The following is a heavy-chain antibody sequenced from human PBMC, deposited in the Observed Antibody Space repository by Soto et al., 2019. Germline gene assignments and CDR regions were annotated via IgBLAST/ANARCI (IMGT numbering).Heavy chain of an antibody. Sequence: ESGGGVVQPGRSLRLSCAASGFTFSSYGMHWVRQAPGKGLEWVAVISYDGSNKYYADSVKGRFTISRDNSKNTLYLQMNSLRDEDKAVYYCAKGLTMLSWGQGALVTVSS. V-gene: IGHV3-30*18. D-gene: IGHD2-8*01. J-gene: IGHJ5*02. CDR2: ISYDGSNK. CDR3: AKGLTMLS. CDR1: GFTFSSYG.